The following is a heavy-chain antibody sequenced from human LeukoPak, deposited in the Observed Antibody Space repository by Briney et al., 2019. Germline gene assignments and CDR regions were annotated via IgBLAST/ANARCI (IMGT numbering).Heavy chain of an antibody. Sequence: ASVKVSCKASGYTFTSYGISWVRQAPGQGLEWMGWISAYNGNTNYAQKLQGRVTMTTDTSTSTAYMELRSLRSDDTAVYCCARVGRIAAAGSVDYWGQGTLVTVSS. J-gene: IGHJ4*02. CDR3: ARVGRIAAAGSVDY. CDR1: GYTFTSYG. CDR2: ISAYNGNT. V-gene: IGHV1-18*01. D-gene: IGHD6-13*01.